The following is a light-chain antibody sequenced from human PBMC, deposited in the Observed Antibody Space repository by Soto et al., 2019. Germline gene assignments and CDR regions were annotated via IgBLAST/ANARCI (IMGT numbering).Light chain of an antibody. V-gene: IGKV3-15*01. CDR2: GAS. CDR1: QSVRSN. J-gene: IGKJ1*01. CDR3: QQNNNWPPWT. Sequence: EIVMTQSPATLSVSPGERATLSCRASQSVRSNLAWYQQEPGQAPRLLIYGASTRATGVPARFSGSGSGTEFTLTISSLQSEDFAVYYCQQNNNWPPWTFGQGTKV.